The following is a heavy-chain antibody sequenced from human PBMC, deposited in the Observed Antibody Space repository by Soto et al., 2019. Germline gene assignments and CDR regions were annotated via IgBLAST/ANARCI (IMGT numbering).Heavy chain of an antibody. Sequence: EVQLLESGGGLVQPGGSLRLSCAASGFTFSSYAMSWVRQAPGKGLEWVSAISGSGGSTFYADSMKGRFPISRDNSKNTLYLPVNNLRADDTAVYYCAKGRSYMDIVTVPAARSRPDYWGEGTLFTVSS. J-gene: IGHJ4*02. CDR3: AKGRSYMDIVTVPAARSRPDY. CDR1: GFTFSSYA. V-gene: IGHV3-23*01. CDR2: ISGSGGST. D-gene: IGHD2-2*03.